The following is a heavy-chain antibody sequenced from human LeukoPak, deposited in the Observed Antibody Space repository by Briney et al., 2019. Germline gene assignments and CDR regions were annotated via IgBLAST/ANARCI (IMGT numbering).Heavy chain of an antibody. CDR3: ARDNGGCAFDL. J-gene: IGHJ3*01. CDR1: GFTLKTFW. CDR2: IKQDGSEK. Sequence: GGSLRPSCAVSGFTLKTFWMSWVRQAPGKGLQWVANIKQDGSEKYYVDSVRGRFTISRDNAKNSIYLQINSLRAGDSAVYYCARDNGGCAFDLWGHGTMVTVSS. V-gene: IGHV3-7*01. D-gene: IGHD2-8*01.